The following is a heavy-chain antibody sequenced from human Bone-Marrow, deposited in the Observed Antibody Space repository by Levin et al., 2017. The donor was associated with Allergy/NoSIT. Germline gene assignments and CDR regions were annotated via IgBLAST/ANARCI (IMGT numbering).Heavy chain of an antibody. J-gene: IGHJ4*02. CDR3: ARDLTQVGFDY. Sequence: SVKVSCKSSGGTFSTYTVSWVRQAPGQGLEWMGGILPIFGAANYAQKFRGRLTITADDSTSTVYMELTRLTSDDTAMYYCARDLTQVGFDYCGQGSLVTVSS. CDR1: GGTFSTYT. D-gene: IGHD1-26*01. V-gene: IGHV1-69*13. CDR2: ILPIFGAA.